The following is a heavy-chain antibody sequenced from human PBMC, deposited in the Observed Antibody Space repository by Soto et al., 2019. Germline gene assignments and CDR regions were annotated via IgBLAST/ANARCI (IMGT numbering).Heavy chain of an antibody. Sequence: QLQLQESGPGLVKPAETLSLICSVSGGSMSSSSYYWGWIRQPPGKGLEWIGNVYHSGSSYYNPSLKNRLTISVHPSKNQFSLTLNSVTAADTAVYYCARRQDYYDSSGYYNDAFDIWGQGTEVTVSS. CDR3: ARRQDYYDSSGYYNDAFDI. CDR1: GGSMSSSSYY. CDR2: VYHSGSS. J-gene: IGHJ3*02. D-gene: IGHD3-22*01. V-gene: IGHV4-39*01.